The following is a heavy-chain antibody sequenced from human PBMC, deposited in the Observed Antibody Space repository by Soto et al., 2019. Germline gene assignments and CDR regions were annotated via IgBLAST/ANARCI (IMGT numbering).Heavy chain of an antibody. J-gene: IGHJ6*02. D-gene: IGHD3-22*01. Sequence: VQLVESGGGVVQPGRSLRLSCAASGFTFSSYGMHWVRQAPGKGLEWVAVIWYDGSNKYYADSVKGRFTISRDNSKNTLYLQMNSLRAEDTAVYYCARDIVTMIYYYGMDVWGQGTTVTVSS. V-gene: IGHV3-33*01. CDR2: IWYDGSNK. CDR3: ARDIVTMIYYYGMDV. CDR1: GFTFSSYG.